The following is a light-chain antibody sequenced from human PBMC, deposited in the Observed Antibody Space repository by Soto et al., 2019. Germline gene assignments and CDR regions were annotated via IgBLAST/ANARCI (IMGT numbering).Light chain of an antibody. Sequence: EIVMTQSPATLSVSPGERATLSCRASQSVSSNLAWYQQKPGQDPRLLIYGASTRATGIPARFSGSGSGAEFTLTISSLQSEDFAVYYWQQYNNWPPYTFGQGTKLEI. V-gene: IGKV3-15*01. CDR1: QSVSSN. CDR2: GAS. CDR3: QQYNNWPPYT. J-gene: IGKJ2*01.